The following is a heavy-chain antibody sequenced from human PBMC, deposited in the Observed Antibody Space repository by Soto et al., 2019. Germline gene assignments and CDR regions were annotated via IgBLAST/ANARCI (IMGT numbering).Heavy chain of an antibody. Sequence: QVQLQESGPGLVKPSQTLSLTCTVSGGSISSGGYYWSWIRQHPGKGLEWIGYIYYSGSTYYNPSLKSRVTISVDTSKNQFSLKLSSVTAADTAVYYCARGGGYNLGLYFDYWGQGTLVTVSS. V-gene: IGHV4-30-4*08. CDR1: GGSISSGGYY. D-gene: IGHD5-12*01. CDR2: IYYSGST. CDR3: ARGGGYNLGLYFDY. J-gene: IGHJ4*02.